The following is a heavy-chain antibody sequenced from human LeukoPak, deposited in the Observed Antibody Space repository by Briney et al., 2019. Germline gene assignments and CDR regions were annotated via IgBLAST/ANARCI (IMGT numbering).Heavy chain of an antibody. Sequence: PSETLSLTCTVSGGSISSYYWSWIRQPAGKGLEWIGRIYTSGSTNYNPSLKSRVTMSVDTSKNQFSLKLSSVTAADTAVYYCARDGSSSWYGDWFAPWGQGTLVTVSS. J-gene: IGHJ5*02. V-gene: IGHV4-4*07. CDR1: GGSISSYY. D-gene: IGHD6-13*01. CDR3: ARDGSSSWYGDWFAP. CDR2: IYTSGST.